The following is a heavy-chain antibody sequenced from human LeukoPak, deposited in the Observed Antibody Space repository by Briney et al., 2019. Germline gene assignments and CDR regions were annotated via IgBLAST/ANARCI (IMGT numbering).Heavy chain of an antibody. V-gene: IGHV3-11*04. CDR2: ISSSGSTI. CDR3: ARLHPDIVVVPAAIRGDY. CDR1: GFTFSDYY. D-gene: IGHD2-2*01. J-gene: IGHJ4*02. Sequence: GGSLRLSXAASGFTFSDYYMSWIRQAPGKGLEWVSYISSSGSTIYYADSVKGRFTISRDNAKNSLYLQMNSLRAEDSAVYYCARLHPDIVVVPAAIRGDYWGQGTLVTVSS.